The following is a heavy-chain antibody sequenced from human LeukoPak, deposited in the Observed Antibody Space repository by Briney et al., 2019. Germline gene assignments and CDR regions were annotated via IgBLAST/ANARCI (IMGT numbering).Heavy chain of an antibody. CDR2: IHKIVDT. Sequence: GTLSLTCAVSGDTITSTKWWCWGRPSPGKGLEWGGEIHKIVDTNYKPSLKRRATIPIDKSNNQFSLSLRSVTAADTAVYCCARNDFYDMDVWGKGPTVSVSS. J-gene: IGHJ6*03. CDR1: GDTITSTKW. CDR3: ARNDFYDMDV. D-gene: IGHD2/OR15-2a*01. V-gene: IGHV4-4*01.